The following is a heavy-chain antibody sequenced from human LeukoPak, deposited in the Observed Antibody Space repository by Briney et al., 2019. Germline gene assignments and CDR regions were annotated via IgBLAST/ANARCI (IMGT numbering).Heavy chain of an antibody. J-gene: IGHJ6*02. CDR3: ARDKDYGMDV. V-gene: IGHV1-24*01. D-gene: IGHD2-15*01. Sequence: GASVKVSCKVSGYTLTELSMHWVRQAPGKGLEWMGGFDPEDGETIYAQKFQGRVTMTRDTSISTAYMDLSRLRSDDTAVYYCARDKDYGMDVWGQGTTVTVSS. CDR2: FDPEDGET. CDR1: GYTLTELS.